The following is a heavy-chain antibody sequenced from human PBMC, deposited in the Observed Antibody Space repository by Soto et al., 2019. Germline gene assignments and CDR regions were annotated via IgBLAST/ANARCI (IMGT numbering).Heavy chain of an antibody. CDR2: IVYTEST. CDR1: GDSVSSGDYY. Sequence: QVHLQESGPGLVKPSQTLSLTCTVSGDSVSSGDYYWSGIRQYPGRGLEYIGYIVYTESTYYNPSLKSRVVISIDRSKNQFSLMLSSVTAADTAVYYCAREVAATTHFDYWGQGTLVTV. D-gene: IGHD5-12*01. J-gene: IGHJ4*02. CDR3: AREVAATTHFDY. V-gene: IGHV4-31*03.